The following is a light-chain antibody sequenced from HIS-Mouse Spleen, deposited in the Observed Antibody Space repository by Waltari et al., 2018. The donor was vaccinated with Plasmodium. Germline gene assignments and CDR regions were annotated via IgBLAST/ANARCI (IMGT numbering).Light chain of an antibody. Sequence: SYELTQPPSVSVSPGQTASITCSGDKLGDKFACWYQQKPGQSPVLVIYQDSKRPSGSPERFSGSNSGNTATLTISGIKAMEEADYYCQAWDSSTVVFGGGTKLTVL. CDR1: KLGDKF. CDR3: QAWDSSTVV. CDR2: QDS. J-gene: IGLJ2*01. V-gene: IGLV3-1*01.